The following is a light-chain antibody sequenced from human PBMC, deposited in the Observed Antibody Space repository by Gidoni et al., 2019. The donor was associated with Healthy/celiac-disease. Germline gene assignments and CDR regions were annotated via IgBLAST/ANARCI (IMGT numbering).Light chain of an antibody. CDR1: NIGSKS. V-gene: IGLV3-21*04. CDR2: YAR. CDR3: QVRDSSSDHLYVV. J-gene: IGLJ2*01. Sequence: SYVLPQPPSVSVAPGKTARITCWGSNIGSKSVHWYQQKHGQAPVLVIYYARDRPSGITERFSGSNSGNTATLTFSRVEAGDEDDYYCQVRDSSSDHLYVVFGGGTKLTVL.